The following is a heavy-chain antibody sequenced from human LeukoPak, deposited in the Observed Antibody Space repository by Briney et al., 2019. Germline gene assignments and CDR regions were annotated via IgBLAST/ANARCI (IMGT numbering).Heavy chain of an antibody. V-gene: IGHV3-23*01. CDR1: GFTFSSYG. CDR2: ISGSGGST. D-gene: IGHD2-15*01. Sequence: GGTLRLSCAASGFTFSSYGMSWVRQAPGKGLEWVSAISGSGGSTYYADSVKGQFTISRDNSKNTLYLQMNSLRAEDTAVYYCAKDLNGLGYCSGGSCSQGWFDPWGQGTLVTVSS. J-gene: IGHJ5*02. CDR3: AKDLNGLGYCSGGSCSQGWFDP.